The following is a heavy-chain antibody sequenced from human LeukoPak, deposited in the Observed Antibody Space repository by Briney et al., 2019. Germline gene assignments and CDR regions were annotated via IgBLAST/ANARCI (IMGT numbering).Heavy chain of an antibody. CDR3: AKDRL. CDR1: GFTLNSYA. D-gene: IGHD2-21*01. CDR2: IRGSGGST. J-gene: IGHJ4*02. V-gene: IGHV3-23*01. Sequence: GGSLTLSCAASGFTLNSYAMSWLRQARGKGVEWVSAIRGSGGSTSYADTVKGRFTIYRDNSKTTLYLQMNSLRADDSAVYYCAKDRLWGQATLVSVSS.